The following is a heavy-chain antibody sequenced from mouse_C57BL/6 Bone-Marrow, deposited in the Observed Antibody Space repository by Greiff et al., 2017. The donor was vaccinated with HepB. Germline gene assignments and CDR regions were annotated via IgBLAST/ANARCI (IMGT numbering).Heavy chain of an antibody. CDR2: INPSTGGT. J-gene: IGHJ3*01. D-gene: IGHD3-1*01. V-gene: IGHV1-42*01. Sequence: VQLQQSGPELVKPGASVKISCKASGYSFTGYYMNWVKQSPEKSLEWIGEINPSTGGTTYNQKFKAKATLTVDKSSSTAYMQLKSLTSEDSAVYYCARGRHLVWFAYWGQGTLVTVSA. CDR1: GYSFTGYY. CDR3: ARGRHLVWFAY.